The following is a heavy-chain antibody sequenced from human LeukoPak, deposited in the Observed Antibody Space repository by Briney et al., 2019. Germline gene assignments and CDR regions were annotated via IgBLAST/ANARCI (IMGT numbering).Heavy chain of an antibody. CDR1: GYTFTSYY. CDR2: INPSGGST. CDR3: SRGEVDGPDFDY. J-gene: IGHJ4*02. V-gene: IGHV1-46*01. Sequence: ASVKVSCKASGYTFTSYYMHWVRQAPGQGLEWMGIINPSGGSTSYAQKFQGRVTMTRDTSTSTAYMELSRLTSDDMAVYYCSRGEVDGPDFDYWGQGTLVTVSS. D-gene: IGHD1-26*01.